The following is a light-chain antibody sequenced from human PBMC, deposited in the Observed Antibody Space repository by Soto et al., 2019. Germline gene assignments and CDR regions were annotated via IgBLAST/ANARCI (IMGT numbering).Light chain of an antibody. V-gene: IGKV3-11*01. CDR1: QSLSSY. CDR3: QQRSDWPLT. Sequence: EIVLTQSPATLSLSPGERATLSCRASQSLSSYLAWYQQKRGQAPRLLIYDVSKRATGIPARFSGSGSGTDFTLSISSLEPEDFAVYYCQQRSDWPLTFGGGTKVETK. J-gene: IGKJ4*01. CDR2: DVS.